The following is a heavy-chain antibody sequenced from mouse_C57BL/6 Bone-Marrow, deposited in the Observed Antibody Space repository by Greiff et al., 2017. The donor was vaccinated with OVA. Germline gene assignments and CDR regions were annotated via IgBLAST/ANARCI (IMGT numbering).Heavy chain of an antibody. CDR3: ARERGKAWFAY. CDR1: GFTFSSYA. Sequence: EVKLMESGGGLVKPGGSLKLSCAASGFTFSSYAMSWVRQTPEKRLEWVATISDGGSYTYYPDNVKGRFTISRDNAKNNLYLQMSHLKSEDTAMYYCARERGKAWFAYWGQGTLVTVSA. V-gene: IGHV5-4*01. J-gene: IGHJ3*01. CDR2: ISDGGSYT. D-gene: IGHD1-3*01.